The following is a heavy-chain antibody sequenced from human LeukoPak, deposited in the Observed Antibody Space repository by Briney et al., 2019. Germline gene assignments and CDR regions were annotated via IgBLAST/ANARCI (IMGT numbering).Heavy chain of an antibody. CDR2: ISAYNGNT. V-gene: IGHV1-18*01. D-gene: IGHD1-7*01. Sequence: GGSVKVSCKASGYTFTSYGISWVRQAPGQGLEWMGWISAYNGNTNYAQKLQGRVTMATDTSTSTAYMELRSLRSDDTAVYYCARGSIALELRSWFDPWGQGTLVTVSS. CDR1: GYTFTSYG. J-gene: IGHJ5*02. CDR3: ARGSIALELRSWFDP.